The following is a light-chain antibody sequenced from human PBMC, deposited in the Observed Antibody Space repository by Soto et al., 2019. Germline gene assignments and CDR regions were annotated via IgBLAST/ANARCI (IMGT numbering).Light chain of an antibody. CDR2: DVS. V-gene: IGKV1-5*01. Sequence: DIQMTQSPSTLSATAGDRVTITFRASQSISSWLAWYQHKPGKAPKLLIFDVSILASGVPSRFSGSGSGTEFTLTISSLQPEDFATYSCQQYYISWSFDQGTKVDI. J-gene: IGKJ1*01. CDR3: QQYYISWS. CDR1: QSISSW.